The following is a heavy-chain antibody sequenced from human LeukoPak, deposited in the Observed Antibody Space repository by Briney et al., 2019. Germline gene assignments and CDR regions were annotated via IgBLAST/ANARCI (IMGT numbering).Heavy chain of an antibody. J-gene: IGHJ6*03. D-gene: IGHD4-23*01. CDR2: IYSGGST. CDR3: AKGGGDYYYYYMDV. Sequence: GGSLRLSCAASGFTVSSNYMSWVRQAPGKGLEWVSVIYSGGSTYYADTVKGRFTISRDNSKNTLYLQMNSLRAEDTAVYYCAKGGGDYYYYYMDVWGKGTTVTVSS. V-gene: IGHV3-66*01. CDR1: GFTVSSNY.